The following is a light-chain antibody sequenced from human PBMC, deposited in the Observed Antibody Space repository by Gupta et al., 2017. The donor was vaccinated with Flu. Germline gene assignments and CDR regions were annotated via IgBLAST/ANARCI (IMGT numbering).Light chain of an antibody. CDR3: QQSYITPRT. V-gene: IGKV1-39*01. Sequence: SLSASVGDRITITCRAREGIGTYLNWYQQRPGKAPKLLIYAASTLHSGVPSRFSGTRSGTDFTLSIGGLQPEDFGTYYCQQSYITPRTFGPGTKVEVK. CDR1: EGIGTY. J-gene: IGKJ1*01. CDR2: AAS.